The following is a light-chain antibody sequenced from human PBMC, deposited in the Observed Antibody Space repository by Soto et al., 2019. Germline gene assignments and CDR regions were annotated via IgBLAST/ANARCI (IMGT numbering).Light chain of an antibody. Sequence: QSVLTQPVSVSGSPGQSIAISCTGTSSDVGGYNYVSWYQQHPGKAPKLMIYDVSNRPSGVSNRFSGSKSGNTASLTISGLQAEDDADYYCNSYTRSITYVFGTGTKVTVL. CDR2: DVS. J-gene: IGLJ1*01. CDR1: SSDVGGYNY. CDR3: NSYTRSITYV. V-gene: IGLV2-14*03.